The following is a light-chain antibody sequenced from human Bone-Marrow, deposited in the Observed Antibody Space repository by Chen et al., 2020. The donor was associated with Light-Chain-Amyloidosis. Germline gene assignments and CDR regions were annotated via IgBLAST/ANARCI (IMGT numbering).Light chain of an antibody. CDR2: EDS. Sequence: SYVLTQPSSVSVAPGQTATIACGGNNIGSTSVHWYQQTPGQAPLLVVYEDSDRPSGIPERVSGSNSGNPATLTFSRVEGGDGADYYCQVWDRSSDRPVFGRGTKLTVL. CDR3: QVWDRSSDRPV. CDR1: NIGSTS. V-gene: IGLV3-21*02. J-gene: IGLJ3*02.